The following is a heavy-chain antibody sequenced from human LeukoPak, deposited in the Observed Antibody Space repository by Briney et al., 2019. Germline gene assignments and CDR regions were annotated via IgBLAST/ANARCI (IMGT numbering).Heavy chain of an antibody. J-gene: IGHJ4*02. D-gene: IGHD3-16*02. CDR3: AREDYDYVWGSYRSSQFDY. CDR1: GYTFTSYA. V-gene: IGHV7-4-1*02. CDR2: INTNTGNP. Sequence: GASVKVSCKASGYTFTSYAMNWVRQAPGQGLEWMGWINTNTGNPTYAQGFTGRFVFSLDTSVSTAYLQISSLKAEDTAVYYCAREDYDYVWGSYRSSQFDYWGQGTLVTVSS.